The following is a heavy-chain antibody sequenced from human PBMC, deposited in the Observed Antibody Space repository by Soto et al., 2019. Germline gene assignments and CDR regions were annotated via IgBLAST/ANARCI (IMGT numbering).Heavy chain of an antibody. CDR1: GYTFSIYT. CDR2: VSAYNGNT. J-gene: IGHJ3*02. V-gene: IGHV1-18*01. D-gene: IGHD3-9*01. Sequence: QVQLVQSGAEVKKPGASVKVSCKASGYTFSIYTISWVRQAPGQGLEWMGWVSAYNGNTNYVQRLQGRVTMTTDTSTSTAYRELRSLRSDDTAVYYCARVLRYFDLNDAFDIWGQGTMVTVSS. CDR3: ARVLRYFDLNDAFDI.